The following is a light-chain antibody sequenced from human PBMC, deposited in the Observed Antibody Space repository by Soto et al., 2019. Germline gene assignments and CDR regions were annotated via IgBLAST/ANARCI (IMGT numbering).Light chain of an antibody. CDR1: SSDAGGSNY. J-gene: IGLJ1*01. CDR3: SSYTRQYTPSYV. CDR2: EAS. V-gene: IGLV2-14*01. Sequence: QSVLTQHASQSGSPGKSINLSCTVPSSDAGGSNYVSWYQQHPCQAPKLMINEASNRPSGISHRFSGSKAGNTASLTSSGLRAEDEADYYCSSYTRQYTPSYVFGTGTKVTVL.